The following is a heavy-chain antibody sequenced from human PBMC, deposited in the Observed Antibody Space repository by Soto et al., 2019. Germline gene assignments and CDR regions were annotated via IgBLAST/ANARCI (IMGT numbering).Heavy chain of an antibody. J-gene: IGHJ2*01. CDR1: GFTFSRYE. Sequence: VGSLRLSCADSGFTFSRYEMNWVRQAPGKGLEWVSYISSSSSTLYYADSVKGRFTISRDNAKNSLYLQMNSLRAEDTAVYYCARGGSGSYFWYFDLWGRGTLVTVSS. CDR2: ISSSSSTL. D-gene: IGHD1-26*01. CDR3: ARGGSGSYFWYFDL. V-gene: IGHV3-48*03.